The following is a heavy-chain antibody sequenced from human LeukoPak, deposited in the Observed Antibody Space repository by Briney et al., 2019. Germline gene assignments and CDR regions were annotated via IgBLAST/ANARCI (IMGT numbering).Heavy chain of an antibody. D-gene: IGHD3-22*01. CDR1: GGSISSNY. Sequence: SETLSLTCTLSGGSISSNYWSWIRQPPGKGLEWVGYLSYTGSTHYNPSLKSRVTISLDTSKNQFSLKLSSVTAADTAVYYCAQTRPSTYYDSSGSFDYWGQGTLVAVSS. CDR2: LSYTGST. CDR3: AQTRPSTYYDSSGSFDY. J-gene: IGHJ4*02. V-gene: IGHV4-59*08.